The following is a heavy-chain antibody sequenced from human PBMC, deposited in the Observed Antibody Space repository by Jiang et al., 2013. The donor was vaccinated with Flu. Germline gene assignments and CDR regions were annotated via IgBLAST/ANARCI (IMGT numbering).Heavy chain of an antibody. CDR3: ARRYYYDSSGYYKPDAFDI. J-gene: IGHJ3*02. CDR2: IYYSGST. Sequence: LLKPSETLSLTCTVSGGSISSSSYYWGWIRQPPGKGLEWIGSIYYSGSTYYNPSLKSRVTISVDTSKNQFSLKLSSVTAADTAVYYCARRYYYDSSGYYKPDAFDIWGQGTMVTVSS. V-gene: IGHV4-39*01. D-gene: IGHD3-22*01. CDR1: GGSISSSSYY.